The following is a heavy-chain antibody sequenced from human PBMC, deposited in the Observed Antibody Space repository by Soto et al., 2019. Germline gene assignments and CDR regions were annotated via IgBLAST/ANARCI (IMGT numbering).Heavy chain of an antibody. D-gene: IGHD3-3*01. J-gene: IGHJ6*02. CDR3: ARLSLSFGVVITVGYYGMDV. V-gene: IGHV4-30-4*01. CDR1: GGSISSGDYY. CDR2: IYYSGST. Sequence: QVQLQESGPGLVKPSQTLSLTCTVSGGSISSGDYYWSWIRQPPGKGLEWIGYIYYSGSTYYNPSLKSRVTISVDTSKNQFSLKLSSVTAADTAVYYCARLSLSFGVVITVGYYGMDVWGQGTTVTVSS.